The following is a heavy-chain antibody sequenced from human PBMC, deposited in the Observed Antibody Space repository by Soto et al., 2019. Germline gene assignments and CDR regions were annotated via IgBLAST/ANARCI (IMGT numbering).Heavy chain of an antibody. V-gene: IGHV4-59*08. CDR1: GGSISSYY. CDR3: ARRAVGSYYYYYMDV. J-gene: IGHJ6*03. Sequence: QVQLQESGPGLVKPSETLSLTCTVSGGSISSYYWSWIRQPPGKGLEWIGYIYYSGSTNYNPSLKSRVTISVDTSKNQFSLKLSSVTAADTAVYYCARRAVGSYYYYYMDVWGKGTTVTVSS. CDR2: IYYSGST. D-gene: IGHD6-13*01.